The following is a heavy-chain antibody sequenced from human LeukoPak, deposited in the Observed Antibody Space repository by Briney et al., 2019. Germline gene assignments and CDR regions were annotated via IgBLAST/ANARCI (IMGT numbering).Heavy chain of an antibody. J-gene: IGHJ4*02. D-gene: IGHD3-10*01. CDR1: GFTFSSYG. V-gene: IGHV3-30*18. CDR3: AKAQPTLISRSFVC. CDR2: ISSDGKTE. Sequence: GGPLRLSCVASGFTFSSYGMHWVRQAPGKGLEWVADISSDGKTEIYADSVRGRFTISRDNSKGTHYLQMNSLRSEDTAVYYCAKAQPTLISRSFVCWGQGALVTVSS.